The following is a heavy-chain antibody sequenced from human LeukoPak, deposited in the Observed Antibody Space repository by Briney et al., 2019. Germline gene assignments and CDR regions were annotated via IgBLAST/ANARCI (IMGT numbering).Heavy chain of an antibody. CDR1: GFTFSNYA. V-gene: IGHV3-23*01. CDR3: VKNVGGNEGAY. CDR2: IRAGGDKI. Sequence: PGGSLRLSCVASGFTFSNYAMSWVRQAPGRGLQWVSAIRAGGDKIHYAGSVKGRFTISRDNSRNTLYVQMSSLKADDTAVYYCVKNVGGNEGAYWGQGTLVTVSS. J-gene: IGHJ4*02. D-gene: IGHD5-12*01.